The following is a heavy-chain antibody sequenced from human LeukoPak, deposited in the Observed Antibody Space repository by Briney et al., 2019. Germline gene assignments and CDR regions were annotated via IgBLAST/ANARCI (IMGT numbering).Heavy chain of an antibody. CDR1: GGSISSGGYY. CDR2: IYYSGST. Sequence: SQTLSLTCTVSGGSISSGGYYWSWIRQHPGKGLEWIGYIYYSGSTYYNPSLKSRVTISVDTSKNQFSLKLSSVTAADTAVYYCARVSVSGWSGYPFYYYYGMDVWGQGTTVTVSS. CDR3: ARVSVSGWSGYPFYYYYGMDV. D-gene: IGHD3-3*01. J-gene: IGHJ6*02. V-gene: IGHV4-31*03.